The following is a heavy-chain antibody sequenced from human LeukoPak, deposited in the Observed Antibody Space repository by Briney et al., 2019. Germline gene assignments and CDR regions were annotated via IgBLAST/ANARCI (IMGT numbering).Heavy chain of an antibody. Sequence: KPGGSLRLSCSASGFTFSNSYMGSVRQAPGKGLEWVSYISRSGSNTYYADSVKGRFTISRDNAKNSLYLQMSSLRAEDTAVYYCARRGGRPKVGALDYWGQGTLVTVSS. CDR1: GFTFSNSY. CDR3: ARRGGRPKVGALDY. CDR2: ISRSGSNT. V-gene: IGHV3-11*01. J-gene: IGHJ4*02. D-gene: IGHD1-26*01.